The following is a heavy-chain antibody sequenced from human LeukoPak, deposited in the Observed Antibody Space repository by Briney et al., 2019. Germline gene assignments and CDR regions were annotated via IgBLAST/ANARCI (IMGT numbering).Heavy chain of an antibody. Sequence: SETLSLTCTVSGGSISSYYWSWLRQPPGKGLEWIGYIYYSGSTNYNPSLKSRVTISVDTSKNQFSLKLSSVTAADTAVYYCARVYIRNWEPNWFGPWGQGTLVTVSS. CDR2: IYYSGST. V-gene: IGHV4-59*01. CDR3: ARVYIRNWEPNWFGP. D-gene: IGHD7-27*01. J-gene: IGHJ5*02. CDR1: GGSISSYY.